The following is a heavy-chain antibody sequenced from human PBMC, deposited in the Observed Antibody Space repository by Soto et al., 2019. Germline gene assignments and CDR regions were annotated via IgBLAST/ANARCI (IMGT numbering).Heavy chain of an antibody. V-gene: IGHV1-8*01. D-gene: IGHD2-2*01. CDR3: ARGWYQLLCLRSCYYRMDV. CDR2: MNPNSGNT. J-gene: IGHJ6*02. Sequence: QVQLVQSGAEVKKPGASVKVSCKASGYTFTSYDINWVRQATGQGLEWMGWMNPNSGNTGYAQKFQGRVTMNRNTSISTDYMHLSRLRSEDTAVYYSARGWYQLLCLRSCYYRMDVWGQGTTVNVSS. CDR1: GYTFTSYD.